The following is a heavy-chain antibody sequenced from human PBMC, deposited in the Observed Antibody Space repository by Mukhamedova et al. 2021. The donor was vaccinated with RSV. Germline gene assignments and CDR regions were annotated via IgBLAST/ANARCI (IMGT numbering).Heavy chain of an antibody. CDR3: ARPVVVPAANNWWFAP. D-gene: IGHD2-2*01. J-gene: IGHJ5*02. V-gene: IGHV4-4*07. CDR2: IYTSGTT. Sequence: EWFGRIYTSGTTNYNPSLKSRVTMSVDTSKNQFSLKLSSVTAPDTPVYYCARPVVVPAANNWWFAPWGQGTLVTVSP.